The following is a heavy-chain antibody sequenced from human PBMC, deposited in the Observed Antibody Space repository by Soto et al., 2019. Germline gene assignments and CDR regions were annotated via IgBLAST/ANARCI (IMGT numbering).Heavy chain of an antibody. V-gene: IGHV3-7*01. Sequence: EVQLVESGGGLVQPGGSLRLSCAASGFTFSSYWMSWVRQAPGKGLEWVANIKQDGSEKYYVDSVKGRFTISRDNAKNSLYLQMNRLRAEDTAVYYCARGGGAAAGEYYYYGMDVWGQGTTVTVSS. J-gene: IGHJ6*02. D-gene: IGHD6-13*01. CDR2: IKQDGSEK. CDR1: GFTFSSYW. CDR3: ARGGGAAAGEYYYYGMDV.